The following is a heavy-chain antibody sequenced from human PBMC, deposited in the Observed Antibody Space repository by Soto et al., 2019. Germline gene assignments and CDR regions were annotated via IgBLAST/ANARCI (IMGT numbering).Heavy chain of an antibody. CDR3: ARVCYCTRAVLSPCCSNYQYIMDV. CDR1: GGPITSGGYH. J-gene: IGHJ6*02. Sequence: QVHLQESGPGLVKSSQTLSLTCTVSGGPITSGGYHWTWIRQHPGKGLEWVGYVYYSGGSYYNPSFERPVTFSVDTSDNQVSLRLRSVTVADTAVYYCARVCYCTRAVLSPCCSNYQYIMDVWGQGTTVTVSS. D-gene: IGHD2-8*02. CDR2: VYYSGGS. V-gene: IGHV4-31*01.